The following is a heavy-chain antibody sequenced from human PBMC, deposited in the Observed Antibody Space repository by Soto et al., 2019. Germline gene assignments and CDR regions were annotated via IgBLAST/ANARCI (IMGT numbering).Heavy chain of an antibody. CDR1: GFTFSSYG. CDR2: ISFDGTKK. D-gene: IGHD4-4*01. V-gene: IGHV3-30*18. J-gene: IGHJ5*02. Sequence: QAQLEESGGGVVQPVRSLRLSCAASGFTFSSYGMHWVRQAPRKGLEWVAVISFDGTKKYYADCVKGRFTISRDNSKNTLFLKMNSLKAEDTALYYCAKYSKTGRNGDWFDPWGPGTLVTVYS. CDR3: AKYSKTGRNGDWFDP.